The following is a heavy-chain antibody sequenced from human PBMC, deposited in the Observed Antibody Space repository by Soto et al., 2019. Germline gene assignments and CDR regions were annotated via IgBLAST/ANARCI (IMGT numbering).Heavy chain of an antibody. CDR3: ARLDSISPPSQDGMDV. D-gene: IGHD6-6*01. CDR1: GGSISSGGYS. J-gene: IGHJ6*02. Sequence: QLQLQESGSGLVKPSQTLSLTCAVSGGSISSGGYSWSWIRQPPGKGLEWIGYIYHSGSTYYNPSLKSRVTLSVDRAKNQFSLKLSSVTAADTAVYYCARLDSISPPSQDGMDVWGQGTTVPVSS. V-gene: IGHV4-30-2*01. CDR2: IYHSGST.